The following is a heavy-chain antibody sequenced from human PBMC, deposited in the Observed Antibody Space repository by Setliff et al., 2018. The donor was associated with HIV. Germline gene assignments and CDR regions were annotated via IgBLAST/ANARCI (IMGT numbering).Heavy chain of an antibody. D-gene: IGHD2-15*01. V-gene: IGHV4-39*01. J-gene: IGHJ3*02. Sequence: PSETLSLTCTVSGGSLSSSLYYWGWIRQPPGKGLEWIGNIYDSGSTYYNASLKSRVTISVDTSKNQFSLKLSSVTAADTAVYYCARPATGLGGGAAFDIWGQGTMVTVSS. CDR2: IYDSGST. CDR1: GGSLSSSLYY. CDR3: ARPATGLGGGAAFDI.